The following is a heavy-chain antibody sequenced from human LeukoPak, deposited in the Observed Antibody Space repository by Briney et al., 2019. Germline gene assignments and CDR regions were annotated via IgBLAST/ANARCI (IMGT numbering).Heavy chain of an antibody. V-gene: IGHV3-66*01. CDR3: ARGPLPAAPTFFDY. CDR1: GFTVSSNY. J-gene: IGHJ4*02. CDR2: IYSGGST. D-gene: IGHD2-2*01. Sequence: GGSLRLSCAASGFTVSSNYMSWVRQTPGKGLEWVSVIYSGGSTYYADSVKGRFTISRDNSKNTLYLQMNSLRAEDTAVYYCARGPLPAAPTFFDYWGQGTLVTVSS.